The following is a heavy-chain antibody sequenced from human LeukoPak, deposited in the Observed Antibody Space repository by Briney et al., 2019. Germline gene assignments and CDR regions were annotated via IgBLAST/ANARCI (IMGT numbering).Heavy chain of an antibody. D-gene: IGHD3-9*01. CDR1: GFTFSSYW. Sequence: GGSLRLSCAASGFTFSSYWMHRVRQAPGKGLEWVSRMDPDGRTIDYADSVKGRFTTSRDNAKNSLSLQLNSLRVEDTAVYYCARGHYDVLAASYKWTPDYWGQGALVTVSS. CDR3: ARGHYDVLAASYKWTPDY. V-gene: IGHV3-74*01. CDR2: MDPDGRTI. J-gene: IGHJ4*02.